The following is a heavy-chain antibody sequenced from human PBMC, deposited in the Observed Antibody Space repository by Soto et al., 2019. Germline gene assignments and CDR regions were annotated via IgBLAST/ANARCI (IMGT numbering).Heavy chain of an antibody. V-gene: IGHV2-70*12. CDR1: GFSLTTSGVC. J-gene: IGHJ5*02. D-gene: IGHD3-9*01. CDR3: AHRRGYDILTGYYKEGHWFDP. Sequence: SGPTLVNPTQTLTLTCTFSGFSLTTSGVCVTWIRQPPGKALEWLARVDWDGDTWYSASLKPRLTISKDTSKNQVVLTMTNMDPVDTATYYCAHRRGYDILTGYYKEGHWFDPWGQGTLVTVSS. CDR2: VDWDGDT.